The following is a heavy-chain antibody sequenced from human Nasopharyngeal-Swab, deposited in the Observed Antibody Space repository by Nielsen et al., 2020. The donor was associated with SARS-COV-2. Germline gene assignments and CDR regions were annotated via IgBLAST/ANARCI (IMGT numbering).Heavy chain of an antibody. CDR2: ISSSSSYI. CDR1: GFTFSSYS. D-gene: IGHD6-19*01. Sequence: GESLKISCAASGFTFSSYSMNWVRQAPGKGLEWVSSISSSSSYIYYADSVKGRFTISRDSAKNSLFLQMNSLRVEDTAVYFCARDLGSGWALDYWGQGSLVTVSS. V-gene: IGHV3-21*01. CDR3: ARDLGSGWALDY. J-gene: IGHJ4*02.